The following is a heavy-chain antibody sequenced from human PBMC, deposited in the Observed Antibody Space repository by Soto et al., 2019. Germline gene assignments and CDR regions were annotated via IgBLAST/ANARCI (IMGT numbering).Heavy chain of an antibody. CDR1: GGSISSSNW. CDR3: ARLVKKKGGSPQDVEKLFDY. D-gene: IGHD2-15*01. CDR2: IYHSGST. Sequence: SETLSLTCAVSGGSISSSNWWSWVRQPPGKGLEWIGEIYHSGSTNYNPSLKSRVTISVDKSKNQFSLKLSSVTAADTAVYYCARLVKKKGGSPQDVEKLFDYWGQGTLVTVSS. V-gene: IGHV4-4*02. J-gene: IGHJ4*02.